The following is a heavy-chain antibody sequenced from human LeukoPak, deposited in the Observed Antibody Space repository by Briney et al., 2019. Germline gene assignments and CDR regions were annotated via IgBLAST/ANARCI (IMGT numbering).Heavy chain of an antibody. CDR3: ARGGPGFINYYGSSGYYPDAFDI. CDR2: IYHSGST. D-gene: IGHD3-22*01. CDR1: GYSISSGYY. Sequence: PSETLSLTCAVSGYSISSGYYWGWSRQAPGKGLEWIGSIYHSGSTYYNPSLKSRVTISVDTSKNQFSLKLSSVTAADTAVYYCARGGPGFINYYGSSGYYPDAFDIWGQGTMVTVSS. V-gene: IGHV4-38-2*01. J-gene: IGHJ3*02.